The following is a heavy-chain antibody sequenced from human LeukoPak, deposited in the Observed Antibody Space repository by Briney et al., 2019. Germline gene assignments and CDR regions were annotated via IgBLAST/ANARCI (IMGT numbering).Heavy chain of an antibody. V-gene: IGHV3-21*01. Sequence: GGTLRLSCAASGFTFSSYSMNWVRQAPGKGLEWVSSISSSSSYIYYADSVKGRFTIPRDNAKNSLYLQMNSLRAEDTAVYYCARPGYCSGGSCFRYYYYYGMDVWGQGTMVTVSS. CDR2: ISSSSSYI. CDR1: GFTFSSYS. J-gene: IGHJ6*02. CDR3: ARPGYCSGGSCFRYYYYYGMDV. D-gene: IGHD2-15*01.